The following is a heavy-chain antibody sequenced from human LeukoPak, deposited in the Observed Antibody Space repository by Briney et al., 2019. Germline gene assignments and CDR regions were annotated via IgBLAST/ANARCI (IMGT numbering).Heavy chain of an antibody. CDR3: ARADGGSYYLDY. J-gene: IGHJ4*02. D-gene: IGHD1-26*01. Sequence: GGSLRLSCAASGFTFSSYSMNWVRQAPGKGLEWVSSISSSSSYIYYVDSVKGRFTISGGNAKNSLYLQMNSLRAEDTAVYYCARADGGSYYLDYWGQGTLVTVSS. V-gene: IGHV3-21*01. CDR2: ISSSSSYI. CDR1: GFTFSSYS.